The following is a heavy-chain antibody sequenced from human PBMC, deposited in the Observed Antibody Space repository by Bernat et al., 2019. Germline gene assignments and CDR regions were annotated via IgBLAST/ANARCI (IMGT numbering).Heavy chain of an antibody. V-gene: IGHV4-30-4*01. Sequence: QVQLQESGPGLVKPSQTLSLTCTVSGGSISSGDYYWSWIRQPPGKGLEWIGYIYYSGSTYYNPSLKSRVTISVDTSKNQFSLKLGSVTAADTAVYYCARDTRYCSGGSCYLVAFDIWGQGTMVTVSS. J-gene: IGHJ3*02. D-gene: IGHD2-15*01. CDR1: GGSISSGDYY. CDR2: IYYSGST. CDR3: ARDTRYCSGGSCYLVAFDI.